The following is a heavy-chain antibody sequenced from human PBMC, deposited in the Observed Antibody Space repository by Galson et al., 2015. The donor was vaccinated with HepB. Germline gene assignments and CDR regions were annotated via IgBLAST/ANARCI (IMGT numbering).Heavy chain of an antibody. V-gene: IGHV1-69*13. D-gene: IGHD3-10*01. CDR1: GGTFSKYA. CDR3: ARVPLDYYYGSGSYRIDY. Sequence: SVKVSCKASGGTFSKYAISWVRQAPGQGLEWMGGIIPIFGTANYAQKFQGRVTITADDSTSTAYMELSSLRSEDTALYYCARVPLDYYYGSGSYRIDYWGQGTLVTVSS. CDR2: IIPIFGTA. J-gene: IGHJ4*02.